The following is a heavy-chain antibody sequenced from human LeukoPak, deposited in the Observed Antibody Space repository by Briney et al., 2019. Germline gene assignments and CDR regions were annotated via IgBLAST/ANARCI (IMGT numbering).Heavy chain of an antibody. D-gene: IGHD2-2*02. CDR2: IYYSGST. Sequence: KPSETLSLTCTVSGGSISSSSYYWGWIHQPPGKGLEWIGSIYYSGSTYYNPSLKSRVTISVDTSKNQFSLKLSSVTAADTAVYYCARPYCHSTNCYKFDAFDIWGQGTMVTVSS. J-gene: IGHJ3*02. CDR3: ARPYCHSTNCYKFDAFDI. CDR1: GGSISSSSYY. V-gene: IGHV4-39*01.